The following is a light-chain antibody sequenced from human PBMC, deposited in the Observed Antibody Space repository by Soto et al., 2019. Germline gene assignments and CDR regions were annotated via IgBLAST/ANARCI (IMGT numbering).Light chain of an antibody. J-gene: IGKJ4*01. CDR1: QSVSSK. CDR2: GAS. Sequence: EIVMTQSPATLPVSPGERATLSCRASQSVSSKLAWYQQKVGQAPRLLIYGASTRATGIPARFSGSGSGTEFTLTISSLQSEDFEVYYCQQYDKWPLTFGGGAKVEIK. CDR3: QQYDKWPLT. V-gene: IGKV3-15*01.